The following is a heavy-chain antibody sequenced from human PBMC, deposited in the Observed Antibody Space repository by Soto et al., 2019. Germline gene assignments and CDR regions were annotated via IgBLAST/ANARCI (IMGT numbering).Heavy chain of an antibody. J-gene: IGHJ4*02. CDR1: GFTFSSYA. CDR2: ISGSGGST. D-gene: IGHD2-15*01. V-gene: IGHV3-23*01. Sequence: GGSLRLSCAASGFTFSSYAMSWVRQAPGKGLEWVSAISGSGGSTYYADSVKGRFTISRDNSKNTLYLQMNSLRAEDTAVYYCAKDREGYCSGGSCLPDYWGQGTLVTVSS. CDR3: AKDREGYCSGGSCLPDY.